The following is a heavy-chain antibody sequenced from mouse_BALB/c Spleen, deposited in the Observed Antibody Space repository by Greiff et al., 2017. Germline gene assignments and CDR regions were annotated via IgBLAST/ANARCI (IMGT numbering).Heavy chain of an antibody. CDR2: INPSSGYT. D-gene: IGHD2-10*02. CDR1: GYTFTSYT. J-gene: IGHJ3*01. CDR3: ARSAYGNYAFAY. Sequence: VKLQESGAELARPGASVKMSCKASGYTFTSYTMHWVKQRPGQGLEWIGYINPSSGYTNYNQKFKDKATLTADKSSSTAYMQLSSLTSEDSAVYYCARSAYGNYAFAYWGQGTLVTVSA. V-gene: IGHV1-4*01.